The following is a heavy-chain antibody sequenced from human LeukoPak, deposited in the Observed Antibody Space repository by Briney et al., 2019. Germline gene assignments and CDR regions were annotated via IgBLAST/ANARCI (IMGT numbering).Heavy chain of an antibody. D-gene: IGHD3-9*01. J-gene: IGHJ6*02. V-gene: IGHV3-7*01. CDR2: IKQDGSEK. CDR3: ARDKALRYFDWLPPEGMDV. Sequence: GGSLRLSCAASGFTFSSYWMSWVRQAPGKGLEWVANIKQDGSEKYYVDSVKGRFTISRDNAKNSLYLQMNSLRAEDTAVYYCARDKALRYFDWLPPEGMDVWGQGTTVTVSS. CDR1: GFTFSSYW.